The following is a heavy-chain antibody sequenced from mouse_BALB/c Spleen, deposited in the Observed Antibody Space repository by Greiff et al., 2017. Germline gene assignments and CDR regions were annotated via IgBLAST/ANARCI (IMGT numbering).Heavy chain of an antibody. D-gene: IGHD1-1*01. CDR1: GFTFSSYT. J-gene: IGHJ1*01. Sequence: DVMLVESGGGLVQPGGSLKLSCAASGFTFSSYTMSWVRQTPEKRLEWVAYISNGGGSTYYPDTVKGRFTISRDNAKNTLYLQMSSLKSEDTAMYYCAREGLYYYDVWGAGTTVTVSS. V-gene: IGHV5-12-2*01. CDR3: AREGLYYYDV. CDR2: ISNGGGST.